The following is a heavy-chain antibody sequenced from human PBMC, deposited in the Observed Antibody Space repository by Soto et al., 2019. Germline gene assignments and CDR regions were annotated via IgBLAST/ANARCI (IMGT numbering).Heavy chain of an antibody. J-gene: IGHJ4*02. CDR1: GYAFTTYG. D-gene: IGHD1-1*01. CDR3: ARGRYGDY. V-gene: IGHV1-18*01. Sequence: QVHLVQSGAEVKTPGASVKVSCKGSGYAFTTYGITWVRQAPGQGLEWMGWISAHNGNTNYAQKLQGRVTVTRDTAPSTAYMELRSLRSDDTAVYYCARGRYGDYWGQGALVTVSS. CDR2: ISAHNGNT.